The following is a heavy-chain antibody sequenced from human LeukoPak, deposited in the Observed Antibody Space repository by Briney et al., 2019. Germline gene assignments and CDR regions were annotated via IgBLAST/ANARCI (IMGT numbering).Heavy chain of an antibody. CDR1: GFTFSNYW. Sequence: GGSLRLSCAASGFTFSNYWMTWVRQAPGKGLEWVANIKQDGSEKYYVDSVKGRFTISRDNAKNSLYLQMNSLRAEDTAVYYCARDSGSYLTGWYFDLWGRGTLVTVSS. D-gene: IGHD1-26*01. CDR2: IKQDGSEK. J-gene: IGHJ2*01. CDR3: ARDSGSYLTGWYFDL. V-gene: IGHV3-7*01.